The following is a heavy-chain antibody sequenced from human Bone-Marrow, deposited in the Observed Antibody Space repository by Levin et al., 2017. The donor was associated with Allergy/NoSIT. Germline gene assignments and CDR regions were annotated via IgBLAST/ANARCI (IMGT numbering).Heavy chain of an antibody. CDR1: GGSISSTTYY. J-gene: IGHJ5*02. Sequence: SETLSLTCTVSGGSISSTTYYWGWIRQPPGKGLEWIGSFYSSGSSYTYYNASLRSRVTISEDTPKSQFSLRLNSVTAADTAVYYCARARRLTSAGTGNWFDLWGQGTLVTVSS. CDR2: FYSSGSSYT. V-gene: IGHV4-39*07. D-gene: IGHD6-13*01. CDR3: ARARRLTSAGTGNWFDL.